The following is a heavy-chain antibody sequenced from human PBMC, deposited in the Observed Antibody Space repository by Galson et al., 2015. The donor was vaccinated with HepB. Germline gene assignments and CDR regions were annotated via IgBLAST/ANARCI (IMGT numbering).Heavy chain of an antibody. J-gene: IGHJ3*02. Sequence: SVKVSCKASGYTFTRSGISWVRQAPGQGLEWMGWISTYSGNTNYAQKLLDRVTMTTDTSTTTAYMELRSLRSDDTAVYYCVRDKDHAFDIWGQGTMVAVSS. CDR1: GYTFTRSG. CDR3: VRDKDHAFDI. V-gene: IGHV1-18*01. CDR2: ISTYSGNT.